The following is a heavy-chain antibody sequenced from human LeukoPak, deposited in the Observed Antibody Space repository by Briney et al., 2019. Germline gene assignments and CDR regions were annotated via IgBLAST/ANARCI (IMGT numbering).Heavy chain of an antibody. D-gene: IGHD3-3*01. J-gene: IGHJ4*02. CDR2: IYYSGST. Sequence: PSDTLSLTCTVSGGSVSSGSYYWSWIRQPPGKGLEWLGYIYYSGSTNYNPSLKSRVTISVDTSKNQLSLKLSSVTAADTAVYYCAREAQYDFWSGYYCFDYWGQGTLVTVSS. CDR3: AREAQYDFWSGYYCFDY. V-gene: IGHV4-61*01. CDR1: GGSVSSGSYY.